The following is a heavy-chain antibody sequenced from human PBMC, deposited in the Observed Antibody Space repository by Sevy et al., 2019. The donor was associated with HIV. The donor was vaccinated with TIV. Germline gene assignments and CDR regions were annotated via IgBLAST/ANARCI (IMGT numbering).Heavy chain of an antibody. Sequence: GGSLRLSCAASGFTFSSYAMSWVRQAPGKGLEWVSAISGSGGSTYYADSVRGRFTISRDNSKNTLYLQMNSLRAEDTAVYYCAKEYYYDSSGSVGAFDIWGQGTMVTVSS. CDR3: AKEYYYDSSGSVGAFDI. CDR1: GFTFSSYA. J-gene: IGHJ3*02. CDR2: ISGSGGST. V-gene: IGHV3-23*01. D-gene: IGHD3-22*01.